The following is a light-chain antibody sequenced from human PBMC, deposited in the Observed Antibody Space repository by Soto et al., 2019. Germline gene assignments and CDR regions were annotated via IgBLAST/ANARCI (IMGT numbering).Light chain of an antibody. CDR2: VNSDGSH. CDR1: SGHSTYA. CDR3: QTWGTGIRV. J-gene: IGLJ3*02. Sequence: QPVLTQSPSASASLGASVKLTCTLSSGHSTYAIAWHQQQPEKGPRHLMKVNSDGSHNKGDGIPDRFSGSSYGAERYLTISSLQSEDEADYYCQTWGTGIRVFGGGTKVTVL. V-gene: IGLV4-69*01.